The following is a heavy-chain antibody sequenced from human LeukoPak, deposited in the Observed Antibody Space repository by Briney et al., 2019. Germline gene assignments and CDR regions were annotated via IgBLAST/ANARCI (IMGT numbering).Heavy chain of an antibody. J-gene: IGHJ4*01. D-gene: IGHD3-22*01. V-gene: IGHV3-7*01. CDR1: GFSSSNYW. Sequence: GGSLRLSCAASGFSSSNYWMSWVRQAPGKGLECVANIKGESERRYVDSVRGRFTISRDNAKNSLYLQMNSLRVEDTAMYYCARDYLDSSGAHYDYWGHGTLVTVSS. CDR3: ARDYLDSSGAHYDY. CDR2: IKGESER.